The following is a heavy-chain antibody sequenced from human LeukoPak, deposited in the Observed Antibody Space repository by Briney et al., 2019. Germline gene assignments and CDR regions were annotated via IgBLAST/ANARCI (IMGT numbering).Heavy chain of an antibody. CDR1: GFTFISYW. J-gene: IGHJ4*02. D-gene: IGHD4-23*01. Sequence: GGSLRLSCAASGFTFISYWMSWVRQAPGKGLEWVSAISGSGGSTYYADSVKGRFTISRDNSKNTLYLQMNSLRAEDTAVYYCAKSHFGGKGYYFDYWGQGTLVTVSS. CDR2: ISGSGGST. V-gene: IGHV3-23*01. CDR3: AKSHFGGKGYYFDY.